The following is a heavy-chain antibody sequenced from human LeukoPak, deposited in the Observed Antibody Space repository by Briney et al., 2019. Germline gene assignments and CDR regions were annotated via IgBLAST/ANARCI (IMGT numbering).Heavy chain of an antibody. CDR3: ARRLTQYDCFDP. J-gene: IGHJ5*02. CDR1: GDSVSSNSVT. V-gene: IGHV6-1*01. CDR2: TYYRSTWYN. D-gene: IGHD2-2*01. Sequence: SQTLSLTCAISGDSVSSNSVTWNWIRQSPSRGLEWLGRTYYRSTWYNDYAVSVRGRITVNPDTSKNQYSLHLNSVTPEDTAVYYCARRLTQYDCFDPWGQGILVTVSS.